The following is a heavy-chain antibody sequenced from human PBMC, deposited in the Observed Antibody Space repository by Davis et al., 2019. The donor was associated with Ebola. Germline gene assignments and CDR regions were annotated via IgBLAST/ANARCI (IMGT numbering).Heavy chain of an antibody. CDR1: GFTFNREG. D-gene: IGHD1-26*01. CDR3: VKGVGLGEN. Sequence: PGGSLRLSCAASGFTFNREGMSWVRQTSGKGLEWVSGTSGRGDITSYADSVKGRFAISRDNSKNTLYLQMDSLRVDDTAVYYCVKGVGLGENWGQGTLVTVSS. J-gene: IGHJ4*02. V-gene: IGHV3-23*01. CDR2: TSGRGDIT.